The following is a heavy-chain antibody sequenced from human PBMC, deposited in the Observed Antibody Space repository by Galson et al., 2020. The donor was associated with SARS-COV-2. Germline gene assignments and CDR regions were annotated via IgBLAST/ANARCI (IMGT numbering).Heavy chain of an antibody. CDR2: ISAYNGNT. V-gene: IGHV1-18*04. CDR3: AREGESYSGSYYGAFDI. Sequence: ASVKVSCKASGYTFTSYGISWVRQAPGQGLEWMGWISAYNGNTNYAQKLHGRVTMTTDTSTSTAYMELRSLRSDDTAVYYCAREGESYSGSYYGAFDIWGQGTMVTVSS. D-gene: IGHD1-26*01. CDR1: GYTFTSYG. J-gene: IGHJ3*02.